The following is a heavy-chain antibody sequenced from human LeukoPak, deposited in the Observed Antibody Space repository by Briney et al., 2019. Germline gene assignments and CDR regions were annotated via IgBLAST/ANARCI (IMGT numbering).Heavy chain of an antibody. CDR2: ISSSSSTI. J-gene: IGHJ6*03. CDR3: ARAAGSSSWYQTTGYYYYMDV. Sequence: PGGSLRLSCAASGFTFSSYSMNWVRQAPGKGLEWVSYISSSSSTIYYADSVKGRFTISRDNAKNSLYLQMNSLRAEDTAVYYCARAAGSSSWYQTTGYYYYMDVWGKGTTVTVSS. D-gene: IGHD6-13*01. V-gene: IGHV3-48*01. CDR1: GFTFSSYS.